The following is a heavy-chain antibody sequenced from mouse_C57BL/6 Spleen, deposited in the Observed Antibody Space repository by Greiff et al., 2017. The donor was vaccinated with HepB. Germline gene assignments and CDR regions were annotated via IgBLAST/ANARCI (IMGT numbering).Heavy chain of an antibody. Sequence: VQLQQPGAELVKPGASVKLSCKASGYTFTSYWMQWVKQRPGQGLEWIGEIDPSDSYTNYNQKFKGKATLTVDTSSSTAYMQLSSLTSEDSAVYYCARVYYSNPDWYFDVWGTGTTVTVSS. CDR2: IDPSDSYT. CDR3: ARVYYSNPDWYFDV. D-gene: IGHD2-5*01. V-gene: IGHV1-50*01. J-gene: IGHJ1*03. CDR1: GYTFTSYW.